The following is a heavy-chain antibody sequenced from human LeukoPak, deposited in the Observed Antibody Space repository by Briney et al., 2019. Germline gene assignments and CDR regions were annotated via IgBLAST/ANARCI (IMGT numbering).Heavy chain of an antibody. J-gene: IGHJ4*02. V-gene: IGHV3-23*01. CDR1: GFDFRSYA. CDR2: IGSDGDR. Sequence: GGSLRLSCTASGFDFRSYAMAWVRQAPGKGLEGVAAIGSDGDRVHEDSVKGRFTISRDNSKSTLYLQMDNLRAEDTAVYFCSKSAGVATIYFDSWGQGALVTVSS. D-gene: IGHD5-12*01. CDR3: SKSAGVATIYFDS.